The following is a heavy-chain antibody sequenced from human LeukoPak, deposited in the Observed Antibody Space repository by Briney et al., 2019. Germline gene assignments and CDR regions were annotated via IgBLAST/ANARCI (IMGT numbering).Heavy chain of an antibody. CDR3: ASVLPGGWWYFDY. CDR2: ISAYNGNT. V-gene: IGHV1-18*04. J-gene: IGHJ4*02. CDR1: GYTFTSYG. D-gene: IGHD2-8*02. Sequence: APVKVSCKASGYTFTSYGISWVRQAPGQGLEWMGWISAYNGNTSYAQKLQGRVTMTTDTSTSTAYMELRSLRSDDTAVYYCASVLPGGWWYFDYWGQGTLVTVSS.